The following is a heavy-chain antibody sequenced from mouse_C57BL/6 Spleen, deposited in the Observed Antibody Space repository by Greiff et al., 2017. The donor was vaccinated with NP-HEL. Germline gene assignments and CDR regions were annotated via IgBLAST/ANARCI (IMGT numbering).Heavy chain of an antibody. CDR3: TTGDYGSSFAMDY. CDR2: IDPENGDT. J-gene: IGHJ4*01. D-gene: IGHD1-1*01. CDR1: GFNIKDDY. V-gene: IGHV14-4*01. Sequence: EVQLQQSGAELVRPGASVKLSCTASGFNIKDDYMHWVKQRPEPGLEWIGWIDPENGDTEYASKFQGKATITADTSSNTAYLQISSLTSEDTAVYYCTTGDYGSSFAMDYWGQGTSVTVSS.